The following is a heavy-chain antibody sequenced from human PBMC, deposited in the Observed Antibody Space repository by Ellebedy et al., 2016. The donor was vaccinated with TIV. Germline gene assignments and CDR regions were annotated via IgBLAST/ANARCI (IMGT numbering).Heavy chain of an antibody. V-gene: IGHV3-66*01. CDR3: ARDTPYSSGWYGAQWDWYFDL. Sequence: PGESLKISCAASGFTFSSYAMSWVRQAPGKGLEWVSVIYSGGSTYYADSVKGRFTISRDNSKNTLYLQMNSLRAEDTAVYYCARDTPYSSGWYGAQWDWYFDLWGRGTLVTVSS. CDR1: GFTFSSYA. CDR2: IYSGGST. D-gene: IGHD6-19*01. J-gene: IGHJ2*01.